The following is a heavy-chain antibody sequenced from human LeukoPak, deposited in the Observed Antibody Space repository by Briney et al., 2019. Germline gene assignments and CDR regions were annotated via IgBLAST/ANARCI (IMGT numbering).Heavy chain of an antibody. J-gene: IGHJ3*02. V-gene: IGHV3-9*01. CDR3: AKGVSAYSSGWYWRAALPDDAFDI. D-gene: IGHD6-19*01. CDR1: GFTFDDYA. Sequence: GGSLRLSCAASGFTFDDYAMHWVRQAPGKGLEWVSGISWNSGSIGYADSVKGRFTISRDNAKNSLYLQMNGLRAEDTALYYCAKGVSAYSSGWYWRAALPDDAFDIWGQGTMVTVSS. CDR2: ISWNSGSI.